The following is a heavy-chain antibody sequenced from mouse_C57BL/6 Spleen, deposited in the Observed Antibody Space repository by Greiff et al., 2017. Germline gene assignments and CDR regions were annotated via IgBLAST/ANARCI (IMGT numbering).Heavy chain of an antibody. J-gene: IGHJ1*03. CDR2: IYIGNGYT. Sequence: VQLQQSGAELVRPGSSVKMSCKTSGYTFTCYGINWVKQRPGQGLEWIGYIYIGNGYTEYNEKFKGKATLTSDTSSSTAYMQLSSLTSEDSAIYFGARRHYGSSYWYFDVWGTGTTVTVSS. D-gene: IGHD1-1*01. V-gene: IGHV1-58*01. CDR3: ARRHYGSSYWYFDV. CDR1: GYTFTCYG.